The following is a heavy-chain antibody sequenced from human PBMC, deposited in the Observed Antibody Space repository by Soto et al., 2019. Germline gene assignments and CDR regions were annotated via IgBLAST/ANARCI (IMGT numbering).Heavy chain of an antibody. CDR3: TRHVDCSGGSCYSGYYYYMDV. CDR2: IKSKTNTDAT. J-gene: IGHJ6*03. D-gene: IGHD2-15*01. V-gene: IGHV3-73*01. CDR1: GFTFTTAW. Sequence: GGSLRLSCAASGFTFTTAWINWVRQAPGKGLEWVGRIKSKTNTDATEFAASVKGRFTISRDDSKNTAYLQMNSLKTEDTAVYYCTRHVDCSGGSCYSGYYYYMDVWGKGTTVTVSS.